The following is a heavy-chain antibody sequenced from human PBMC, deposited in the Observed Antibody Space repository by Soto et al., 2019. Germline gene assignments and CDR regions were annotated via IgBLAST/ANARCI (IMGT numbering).Heavy chain of an antibody. D-gene: IGHD3-3*01. CDR1: GFTFSSYG. CDR2: IWYDGSNK. J-gene: IGHJ5*02. Sequence: QVQLVESGGGVVQPGRSLRLSCAASGFTFSSYGMHWVRQAPGKGLEWVAVIWYDGSNKYYADSVKGRFTISRDNSKNTLYLQMNSLRAEDTAVYYCARDEQEEGDYDFWSGLPSWGQGTLVTVSS. V-gene: IGHV3-33*01. CDR3: ARDEQEEGDYDFWSGLPS.